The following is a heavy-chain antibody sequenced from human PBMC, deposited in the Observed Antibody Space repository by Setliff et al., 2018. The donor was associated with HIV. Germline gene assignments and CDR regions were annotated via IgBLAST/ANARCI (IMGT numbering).Heavy chain of an antibody. CDR3: AREREYAEFYGNTHWFFDF. D-gene: IGHD4-17*01. V-gene: IGHV3-53*01. CDR2: LYSDGKT. CDR1: GLTVSQNH. J-gene: IGHJ2*01. Sequence: GGSLRLSCAASGLTVSQNHMTWVRQAPGKGLEWISVLYSDGKTYDADSVKGRFTISRDNSKNTVYLQMTSLRAEDSAIYYCAREREYAEFYGNTHWFFDFWGRGILVTVSS.